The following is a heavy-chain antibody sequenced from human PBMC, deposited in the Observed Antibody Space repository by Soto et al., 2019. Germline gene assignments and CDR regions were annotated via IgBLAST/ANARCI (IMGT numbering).Heavy chain of an antibody. CDR3: TRNLYNTGDFDH. CDR2: MTPKSGYT. D-gene: IGHD1-20*01. V-gene: IGHV1-8*02. J-gene: IGHJ4*02. CDR1: GYTFTDYD. Sequence: QVQLMQSGAEVRKPGASVKVSCKASGYTFTDYDINWVRQATGQGLEWLGWMTPKSGYTGYAQKFQGRVTLTRDTSRGTAYMELSSLKSEDTAVYYCTRNLYNTGDFDHWGQGTLVTVSS.